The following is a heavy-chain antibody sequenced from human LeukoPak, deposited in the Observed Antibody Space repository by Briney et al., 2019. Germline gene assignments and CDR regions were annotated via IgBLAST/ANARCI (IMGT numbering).Heavy chain of an antibody. D-gene: IGHD3-9*01. CDR2: INPNSGGT. J-gene: IGHJ4*02. CDR3: ARLGDILTGAYYYFDY. Sequence: ASVKVSCKASGGTFSSYAISWVRQAPGQGLEWMGWINPNSGGTNYAQKFQGRVTMTRDTSISTAYMELSRLRSDDTAVYYCARLGDILTGAYYYFDYWGQGTLVTVSS. CDR1: GGTFSSYA. V-gene: IGHV1-2*02.